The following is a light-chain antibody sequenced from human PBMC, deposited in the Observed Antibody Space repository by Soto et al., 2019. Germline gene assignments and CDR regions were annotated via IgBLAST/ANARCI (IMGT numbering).Light chain of an antibody. CDR1: SSNIGSNY. Sequence: QSVLTQPPSASGTPGQRGTISCSGSSSNIGSNYVYWYQQLPGTAPKLLIYRNNQRPSGVPDRFSGSKSGTSASLAISGLRSEDEADYYCAAWDDRLSGRVVFGGGTKLTVL. J-gene: IGLJ2*01. CDR2: RNN. V-gene: IGLV1-47*01. CDR3: AAWDDRLSGRVV.